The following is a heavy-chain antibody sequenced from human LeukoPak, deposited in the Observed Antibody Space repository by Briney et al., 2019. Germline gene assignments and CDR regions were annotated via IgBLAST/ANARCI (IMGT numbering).Heavy chain of an antibody. Sequence: ASVKVSCKASGYTFTSYGINWVRQAPGQGLEWMGWISAYNGDTNYAQKLQGRVTMTTDTSTSTAYMELRSLRSDDTAVYYCAKDRLLNCRGDCYIFDYWGQGTVVTVSS. V-gene: IGHV1-18*01. CDR2: ISAYNGDT. J-gene: IGHJ4*02. D-gene: IGHD2-21*02. CDR3: AKDRLLNCRGDCYIFDY. CDR1: GYTFTSYG.